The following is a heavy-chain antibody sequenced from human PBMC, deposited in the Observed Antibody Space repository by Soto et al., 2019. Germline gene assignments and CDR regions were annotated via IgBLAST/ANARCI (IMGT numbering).Heavy chain of an antibody. D-gene: IGHD6-13*01. CDR3: AGEVSPGSSSVYLDAFDI. CDR1: GFTLSAYW. V-gene: IGHV3-7*05. J-gene: IGHJ3*02. CDR2: INRDGSKK. Sequence: EVQLEESGGDLVQPGGSLRLSCAASGFTLSAYWMTWVRQAPGKGLEWVANINRDGSKKSYLDSVRGRFTISRDNVGNSLYLQMDSLRADDTALYYCAGEVSPGSSSVYLDAFDIWGQGTMVTVSS.